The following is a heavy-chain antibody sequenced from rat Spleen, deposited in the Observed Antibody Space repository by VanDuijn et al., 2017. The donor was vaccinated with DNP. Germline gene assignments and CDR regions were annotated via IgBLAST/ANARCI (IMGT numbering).Heavy chain of an antibody. CDR3: ARDRRVLDY. CDR1: GFSLTSYH. Sequence: QVQLKESGPGLVQPSQTLSLTCTVSGFSLTSYHVSWVRQPPGKGLEWMGAIWSGGSTDYNSALKSRLSISRDTSKSQVFLKMNSLQTEATAPYSGARDRRVLDYWGQGVMVTVSS. V-gene: IGHV2-15*01. CDR2: IWSGGST. J-gene: IGHJ2*01.